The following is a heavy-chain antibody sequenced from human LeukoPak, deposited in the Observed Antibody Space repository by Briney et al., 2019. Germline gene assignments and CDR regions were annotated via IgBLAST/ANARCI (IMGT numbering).Heavy chain of an antibody. CDR1: GYTVSELS. CDR3: ATDMGDYYHDAFDI. V-gene: IGHV1-24*01. CDR2: FDPEDGEK. J-gene: IGHJ3*02. Sequence: ASVKVSCKVSGYTVSELSMNCVRRATRKKPEWRGGFDPEDGEKIYAQTFQGRVTMTGDTSTDTAYMELSSLRSEDTAVYYCATDMGDYYHDAFDIWGQGTMVTVSS. D-gene: IGHD3-10*01.